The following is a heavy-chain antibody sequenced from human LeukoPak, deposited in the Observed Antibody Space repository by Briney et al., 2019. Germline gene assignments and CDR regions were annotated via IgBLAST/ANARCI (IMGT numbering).Heavy chain of an antibody. D-gene: IGHD6-19*01. V-gene: IGHV4-4*07. Sequence: SETLSLTCTVSGGSISSYYWCWIRQPAGKGLEWIGRIYTSGSTNYNPSLKSRVTMSVDTSKNQFSLKLSSVTAADTAVYYCARDSSGQWLVRGLGYYYYGMDVWGQGTTVTVSS. CDR3: ARDSSGQWLVRGLGYYYYGMDV. CDR1: GGSISSYY. CDR2: IYTSGST. J-gene: IGHJ6*02.